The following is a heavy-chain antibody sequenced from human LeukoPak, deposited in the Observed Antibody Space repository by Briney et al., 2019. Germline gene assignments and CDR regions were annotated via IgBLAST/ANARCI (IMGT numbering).Heavy chain of an antibody. Sequence: GSLRLSCAASGFTVSSNYMSWVRQAPGKGLEWVSVIYSGGSTYYADSVKGRFTISRDNSKNTLYLQMNSLRAEDTAVYYCAKDHDIAAAYFDYWGQGTLVTVSS. CDR2: IYSGGST. V-gene: IGHV3-53*01. CDR3: AKDHDIAAAYFDY. J-gene: IGHJ4*02. D-gene: IGHD6-13*01. CDR1: GFTVSSNY.